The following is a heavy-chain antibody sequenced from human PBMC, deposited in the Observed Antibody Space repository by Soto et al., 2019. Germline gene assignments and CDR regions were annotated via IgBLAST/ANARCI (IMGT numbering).Heavy chain of an antibody. Sequence: GGSLRLSCAASGFTFSDYYMSWIRQAPGKGLEWVSYISSSGSTIYYADSVKGRFTISRDNAKNSLYLQMSSLRAEDTAVYYCARDLGGITIFGVAASGNDAFDIWGQGTMVTVSS. V-gene: IGHV3-11*01. D-gene: IGHD3-3*01. CDR3: ARDLGGITIFGVAASGNDAFDI. CDR1: GFTFSDYY. J-gene: IGHJ3*02. CDR2: ISSSGSTI.